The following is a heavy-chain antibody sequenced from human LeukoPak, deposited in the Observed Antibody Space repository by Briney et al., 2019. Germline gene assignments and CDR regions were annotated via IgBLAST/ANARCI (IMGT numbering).Heavy chain of an antibody. CDR1: GYSISSGYY. J-gene: IGHJ5*02. CDR2: INHSGST. CDR3: ASALAYCGGDCYPTWLRFDP. D-gene: IGHD2-21*02. Sequence: PSETLSLTCTVSGYSISSGYYWSWIRQPPGKGLEWIGEINHSGSTNYNPSLKSRVTISVDTSKNQFSLKLSSVTAADTAVYYCASALAYCGGDCYPTWLRFDPRGQGTLVTVSS. V-gene: IGHV4-38-2*02.